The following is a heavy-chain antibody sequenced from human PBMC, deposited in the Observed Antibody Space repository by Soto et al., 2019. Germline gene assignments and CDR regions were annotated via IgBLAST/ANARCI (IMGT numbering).Heavy chain of an antibody. D-gene: IGHD3-16*01. J-gene: IGHJ3*02. CDR3: ARTSGPSDDYIWGNGPGDSFDI. V-gene: IGHV6-1*01. Sequence: KQSQTLSLTCAISGDSVSSNSAAWNWIRQSPSRGLEWLGRTYYRSKWYNDYAVSVKSRITINPDTSKNQFSLQLNSVTPEDTAVYYCARTSGPSDDYIWGNGPGDSFDIWGQGTMVTVSS. CDR2: TYYRSKWYN. CDR1: GDSVSSNSAA.